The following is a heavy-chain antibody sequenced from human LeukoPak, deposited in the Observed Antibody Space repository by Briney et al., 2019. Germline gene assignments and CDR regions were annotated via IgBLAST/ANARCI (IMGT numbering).Heavy chain of an antibody. CDR1: GGSINNHY. CDR2: IHYTGTT. D-gene: IGHD2-2*01. J-gene: IGHJ4*02. Sequence: SETLSLTCIVSGGSINNHYWTWIRQTPGKGLEWIGDIHYTGTTKYNPSLKSRVTISIDTSKNQFSLKLSSVTAADTAVYYCVKGPFIVVVPAAMFDYWGQGTLVTVSS. CDR3: VKGPFIVVVPAAMFDY. V-gene: IGHV4-59*08.